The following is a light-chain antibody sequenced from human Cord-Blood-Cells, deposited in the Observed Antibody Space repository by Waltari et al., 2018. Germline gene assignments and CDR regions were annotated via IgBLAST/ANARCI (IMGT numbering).Light chain of an antibody. J-gene: IGLJ2*01. CDR1: KWGDKY. CDR2: QDS. V-gene: IGLV3-1*01. Sequence: SYELTQPPSVSVSPGQTATITCPGVKWGDKYVCWYQQKPGQSPVLVIYQDSKRPSGIPERFSGSNSGNTATLTISGTQAMDEADYYCQAWDSSTVVFGGGTKLTVL. CDR3: QAWDSSTVV.